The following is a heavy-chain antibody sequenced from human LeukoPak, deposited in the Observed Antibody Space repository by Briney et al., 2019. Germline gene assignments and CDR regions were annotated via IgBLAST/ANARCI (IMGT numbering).Heavy chain of an antibody. Sequence: PGGSLRLSCAASGFTFSSYAMSWVRQAPGKGLEWVSTISGGDGSTYYPDSVKGRFTISRDTSKNTLYLQMNSLRAEDTAVYYCAKGLEGDFDYWGQGTLVTVSS. CDR1: GFTFSSYA. V-gene: IGHV3-23*01. J-gene: IGHJ4*02. D-gene: IGHD1-1*01. CDR2: ISGGDGST. CDR3: AKGLEGDFDY.